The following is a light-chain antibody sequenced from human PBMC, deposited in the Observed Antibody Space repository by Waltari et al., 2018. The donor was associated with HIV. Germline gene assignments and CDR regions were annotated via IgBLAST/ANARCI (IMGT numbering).Light chain of an antibody. V-gene: IGLV1-40*01. CDR2: GNG. CDR1: SSNIGAGYD. CDR3: QSYDSSLSGSWV. J-gene: IGLJ3*02. Sequence: QSVLTQPPSVSGAPGQRVTISCTGSSSNIGAGYDVHWYQQLPGTAPKLLIYGNGHRPAGVPDRFSGSKSGTSASLAITGLQAEDEADYYCQSYDSSLSGSWVFGGGTKLTVL.